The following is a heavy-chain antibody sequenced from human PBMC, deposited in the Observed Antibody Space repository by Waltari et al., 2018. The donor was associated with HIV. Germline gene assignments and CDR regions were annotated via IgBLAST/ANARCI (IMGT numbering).Heavy chain of an antibody. CDR2: ISRSSDYI. Sequence: EVQLVESGGGLAKPGGSRRLSCAASGFPFGRCAMNWVRQAPGKGLEWIAYISRSSDYIYYADSVKGRFIISRDNAKNSVFLDMNNMRDVDTAVYYCTATVTTRGTLDYWGQGTMVPVS. CDR3: TATVTTRGTLDY. V-gene: IGHV3-21*06. D-gene: IGHD4-17*01. J-gene: IGHJ4*02. CDR1: GFPFGRCA.